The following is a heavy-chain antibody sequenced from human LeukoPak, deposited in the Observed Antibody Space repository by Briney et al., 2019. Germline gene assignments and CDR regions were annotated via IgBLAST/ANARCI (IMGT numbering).Heavy chain of an antibody. D-gene: IGHD3-22*01. J-gene: IGHJ4*02. CDR1: GFTFSSHS. Sequence: GGSLRLSCAASGFTFSSHSMNWVRQAPGKGLEWVSVITSSSDYIYYADSLKGRFTGSRDNAENSLYLQLNSLRAEDTAVYYCVRESVYYDSSAYYNVLDYWGQGTLVTVSS. CDR3: VRESVYYDSSAYYNVLDY. CDR2: ITSSSDYI. V-gene: IGHV3-21*01.